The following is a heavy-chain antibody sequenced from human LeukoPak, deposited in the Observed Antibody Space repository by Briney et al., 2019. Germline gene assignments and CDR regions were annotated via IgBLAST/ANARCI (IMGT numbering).Heavy chain of an antibody. V-gene: IGHV3-48*04. Sequence: GGSLRLSCAASGFTFSAYSMNWVRQAPGKGLEWVSYISTTSSAIYYADSVKGRFTISRDNAKNSLYLQMSSLRAEDTAVYYCARRTSGAFAIWGQGTKVTVSS. CDR2: ISTTSSAI. CDR1: GFTFSAYS. CDR3: ARRTSGAFAI. J-gene: IGHJ3*02.